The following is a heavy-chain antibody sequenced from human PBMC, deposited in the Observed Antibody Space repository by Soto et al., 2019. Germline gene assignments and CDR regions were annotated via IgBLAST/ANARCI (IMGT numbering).Heavy chain of an antibody. V-gene: IGHV4-61*03. Sequence: SETLSLTCTVSGGSVSSGSFYWSWIRQPPGKGLEWIGYIYYSGGTNYNPSLKNRVTISKETSANHFSLNLSSVTAADTAIYYCARDQGYYDSSGYFDYWGHGTLVTVSS. CDR1: GGSVSSGSFY. J-gene: IGHJ4*01. CDR3: ARDQGYYDSSGYFDY. D-gene: IGHD3-22*01. CDR2: IYYSGGT.